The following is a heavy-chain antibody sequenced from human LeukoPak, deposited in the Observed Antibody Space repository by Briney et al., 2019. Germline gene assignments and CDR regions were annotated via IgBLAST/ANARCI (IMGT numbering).Heavy chain of an antibody. Sequence: PGGSLRLSCAASGFSFTTNWMHWVRQTPGKRLKWVAELNEDGTVKYYVDSVKGRFTISRDNAKNSLYLQMNRLRAEDTGVYFCANVPRSTVSYWGRGTLVTVSS. J-gene: IGHJ4*02. CDR1: GFSFTTNW. CDR2: LNEDGTVK. CDR3: ANVPRSTVSY. D-gene: IGHD2-15*01. V-gene: IGHV3-7*01.